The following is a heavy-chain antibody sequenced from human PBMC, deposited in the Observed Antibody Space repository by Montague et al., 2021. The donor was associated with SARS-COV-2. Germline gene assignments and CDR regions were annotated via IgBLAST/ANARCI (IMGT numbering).Heavy chain of an antibody. J-gene: IGHJ5*02. CDR3: ARGSRSLWSGELRPGKGWFDP. D-gene: IGHD3-10*01. CDR2: IYSSGST. CDR1: GGSISSYY. V-gene: IGHV4-4*07. Sequence: SETLSLTCTVSGGSISSYYWSWIRQPAGKGLEWIGRIYSSGSTNYNPSLKSRVTMSVDTSRNQFSLKLTSVTAADTAVYYCARGSRSLWSGELRPGKGWFDPWGQGTLVTVSS.